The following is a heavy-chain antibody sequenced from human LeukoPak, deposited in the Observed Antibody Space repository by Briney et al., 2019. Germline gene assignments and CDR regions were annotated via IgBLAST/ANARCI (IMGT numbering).Heavy chain of an antibody. CDR1: GGSISGSSYY. Sequence: SETLSLICTVSGGSISGSSYYWSWIRQPAGKGLEWIGRIYTSGSTNYNPSLESRVTISLDTSKNQFSLKLNSVTAADTAVYYCARDRAHYYDSSGYHGAFDIWGQGTMVTVSS. V-gene: IGHV4-61*02. J-gene: IGHJ3*02. CDR2: IYTSGST. CDR3: ARDRAHYYDSSGYHGAFDI. D-gene: IGHD3-22*01.